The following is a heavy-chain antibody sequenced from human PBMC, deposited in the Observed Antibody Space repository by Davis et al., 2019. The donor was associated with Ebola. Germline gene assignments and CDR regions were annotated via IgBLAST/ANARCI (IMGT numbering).Heavy chain of an antibody. J-gene: IGHJ4*02. CDR3: ARDVWAYYFDY. Sequence: MPGGSLRLSCAVYGGSFSGYYWSWIRQPPGKGLEWIGEINHSGGTNYNPSLKSRVTISVDTSKNQFSLKLSSVTAADTAVYYCARDVWAYYFDYWGQGTLVTVSS. CDR1: GGSFSGYY. D-gene: IGHD2-8*01. V-gene: IGHV4-34*01. CDR2: INHSGGT.